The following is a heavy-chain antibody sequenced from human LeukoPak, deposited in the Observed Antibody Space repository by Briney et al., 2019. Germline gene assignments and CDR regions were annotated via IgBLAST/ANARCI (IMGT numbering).Heavy chain of an antibody. Sequence: GGSLRLSCAASGFTFSMYWMTWVRQAPGKGLEWVSYISSSSSPIYYADSLRGRFTISRDNAKNSLFLQMDSLRAEDTALYYCARAGTAMVNYYYYMDVWGKGTTVTVSS. D-gene: IGHD5-18*01. CDR2: ISSSSSPI. CDR3: ARAGTAMVNYYYYMDV. CDR1: GFTFSMYW. V-gene: IGHV3-48*01. J-gene: IGHJ6*03.